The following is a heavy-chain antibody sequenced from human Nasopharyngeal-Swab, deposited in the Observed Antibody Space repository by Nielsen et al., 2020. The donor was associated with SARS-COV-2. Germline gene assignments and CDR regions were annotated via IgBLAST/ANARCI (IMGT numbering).Heavy chain of an antibody. CDR2: ITSSSSTR. CDR1: GFAFIDYS. V-gene: IGHV3-48*02. D-gene: IGHD1-26*01. J-gene: IGHJ4*02. Sequence: GESLKISCAASGFAFIDYSMDWVRQAPGKGLEWVSYITSSSSTRYYADSVKGRFTVSRGNAKNSLYLQMSSLRDEDTAVYYCVREFEATGATYLDYWGLGTLVTVSS. CDR3: VREFEATGATYLDY.